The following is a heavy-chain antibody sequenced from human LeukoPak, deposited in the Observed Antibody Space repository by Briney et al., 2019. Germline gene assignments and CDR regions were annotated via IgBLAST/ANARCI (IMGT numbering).Heavy chain of an antibody. CDR1: GGSISSYY. Sequence: PSETLSLTCTVSGGSISSYYWSWIRQPPGKGLEWIGYIYYSGSTNYNPSLKSRVTISVDTSKNQFSLKLSSVTAADTAVYYCARAIDKDYGDYLDYWGQGTLVTVSS. J-gene: IGHJ4*02. V-gene: IGHV4-59*01. CDR2: IYYSGST. CDR3: ARAIDKDYGDYLDY. D-gene: IGHD4-17*01.